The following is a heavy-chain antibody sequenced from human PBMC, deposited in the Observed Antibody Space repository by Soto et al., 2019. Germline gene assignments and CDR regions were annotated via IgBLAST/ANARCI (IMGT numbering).Heavy chain of an antibody. D-gene: IGHD5-18*01. Sequence: SLRLSCAASGFTFSSYAMSWVRQAPGKGLEWVSIISNSGGNSYYSDSVKGRFTVSRDNSKNTLFLQMNNLRAGDTAVYYCAKARGGYSYGVDNWFDPWGQGTLVTVSS. J-gene: IGHJ5*02. CDR1: GFTFSSYA. CDR3: AKARGGYSYGVDNWFDP. V-gene: IGHV3-23*01. CDR2: ISNSGGNS.